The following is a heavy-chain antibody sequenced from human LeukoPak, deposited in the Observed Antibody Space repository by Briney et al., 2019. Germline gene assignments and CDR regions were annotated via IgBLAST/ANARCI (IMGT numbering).Heavy chain of an antibody. CDR1: GGSISSYY. CDR2: IYYSGST. V-gene: IGHV4-59*01. CDR3: ARVLRGSSWWEVDY. J-gene: IGHJ4*02. D-gene: IGHD6-13*01. Sequence: SETLSLTCTVSGGSISSYYWSWIRQPPGKGLEWIGYIYYSGSTNYNPSLKSRVTISVDTSKNQFSLKLSSVTAADTAVYYCARVLRGSSWWEVDYWGQGTLVTVSS.